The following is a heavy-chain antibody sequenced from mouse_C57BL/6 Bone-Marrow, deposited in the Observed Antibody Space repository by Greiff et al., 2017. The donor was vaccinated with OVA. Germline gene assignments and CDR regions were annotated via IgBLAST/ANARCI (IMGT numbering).Heavy chain of an antibody. CDR1: GFTFSSYA. Sequence: EVKLVESGGGLVKPGGSLKLSCAASGFTFSSYAMSWVRQTPEKRLEWVATISDGGSYTYYPDNVKGRFTNSRDNAKNNLYLQMSHLKSEDTAMYYCAREGLYFDYWGQGTTLTVSS. CDR3: AREGLYFDY. V-gene: IGHV5-4*01. CDR2: ISDGGSYT. J-gene: IGHJ2*01.